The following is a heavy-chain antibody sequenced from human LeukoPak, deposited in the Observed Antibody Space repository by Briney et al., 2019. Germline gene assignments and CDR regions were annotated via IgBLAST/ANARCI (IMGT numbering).Heavy chain of an antibody. CDR2: IWYDGSNK. V-gene: IGHV3-33*01. Sequence: GGSLRLSCAASGFTFSSYGMHWVRQAPGKGLEWVAVIWYDGSNKYYADSVKGRFTISRDNSKNTLYLQMNSLRAEDTAVYYCARDCIAAAGTFDYWGQGTLVTVSS. J-gene: IGHJ4*02. D-gene: IGHD6-13*01. CDR3: ARDCIAAAGTFDY. CDR1: GFTFSSYG.